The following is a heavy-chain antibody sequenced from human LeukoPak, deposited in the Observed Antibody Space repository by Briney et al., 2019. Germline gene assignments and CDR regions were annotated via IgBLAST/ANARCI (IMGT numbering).Heavy chain of an antibody. V-gene: IGHV3-23*01. J-gene: IGHJ6*04. CDR1: GFTFSSYA. Sequence: PGGSLRLSCAASGFTFSSYAMSWVRQAPGKGLEWVSAISGSCGSTYYADSVKGRFTISRDNSKNTLYLQMNSLRAEYTAVYYCAKDFPHGPNDRGDYYGMDVWGKGTTVTVSS. CDR3: AKDFPHGPNDRGDYYGMDV. D-gene: IGHD3-10*01. CDR2: ISGSCGST.